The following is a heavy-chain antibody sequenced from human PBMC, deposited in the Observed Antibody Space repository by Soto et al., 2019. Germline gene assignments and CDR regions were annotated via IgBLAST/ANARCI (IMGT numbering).Heavy chain of an antibody. Sequence: GESLNISCKGSGYSFTSYWIGWFRQMPGKGLKLMGIIYPGDSDTRYSPSFQGQVTISADKSISTAYLQWSRLKDSDTAMYYCARRSYYDSSGYYQAEYYFDYWGQGTLVTVSS. J-gene: IGHJ4*02. V-gene: IGHV5-51*01. CDR2: IYPGDSDT. CDR3: ARRSYYDSSGYYQAEYYFDY. D-gene: IGHD3-22*01. CDR1: GYSFTSYW.